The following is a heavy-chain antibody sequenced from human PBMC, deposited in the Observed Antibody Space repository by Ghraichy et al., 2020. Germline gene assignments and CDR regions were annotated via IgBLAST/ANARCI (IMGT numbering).Heavy chain of an antibody. J-gene: IGHJ3*02. CDR1: GFTFSSYG. CDR3: ATNYYDSSGFGAFDI. D-gene: IGHD3-22*01. CDR2: IWYDGSNK. Sequence: GGSLRLSCAASGFTFSSYGMHWVRQAPGKGLEWVAVIWYDGSNKYYADSVKGRFTISRDNSKNTLYLQMNSLRAEDTAVYYCATNYYDSSGFGAFDIWGQGTMVTVSS. V-gene: IGHV3-33*01.